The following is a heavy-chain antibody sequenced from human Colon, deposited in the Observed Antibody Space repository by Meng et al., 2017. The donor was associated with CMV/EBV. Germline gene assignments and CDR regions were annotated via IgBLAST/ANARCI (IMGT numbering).Heavy chain of an antibody. V-gene: IGHV1-8*03. D-gene: IGHD3-9*01. CDR3: ARGLRYFDWLPPSSWFDP. CDR1: GYTFTSYD. CDR2: MNPNSGNT. Sequence: ASLKVSYKASGYTFTSYDINWVRQATGQGLEWMGWMNPNSGNTGYAQKFQGRVTITRNTSISTAYMELSSLRSEDTAVYYCARGLRYFDWLPPSSWFDPWGQGTLVTVSS. J-gene: IGHJ5*02.